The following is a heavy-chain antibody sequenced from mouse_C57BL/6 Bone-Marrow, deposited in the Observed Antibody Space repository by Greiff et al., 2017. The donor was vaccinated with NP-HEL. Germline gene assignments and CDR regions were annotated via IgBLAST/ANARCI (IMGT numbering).Heavy chain of an antibody. J-gene: IGHJ1*03. D-gene: IGHD1-1*01. CDR1: GFTFTDYY. Sequence: EVMLVESGGGLVQPGGSLSLSCAASGFTFTDYYMSWVRPPPGKALEWLGFIRNKANGYTTAYSASVKGRFTISRDNSQSILYLQMNALRAEDSATYYCARSYYYGSSLWYFDVWGTGTTVTVAS. V-gene: IGHV7-3*01. CDR2: IRNKANGYTT. CDR3: ARSYYYGSSLWYFDV.